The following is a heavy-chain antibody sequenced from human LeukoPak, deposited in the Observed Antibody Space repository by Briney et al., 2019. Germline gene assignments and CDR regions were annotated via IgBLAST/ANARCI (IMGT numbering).Heavy chain of an antibody. CDR3: ARQSRDGSKNRGYYFDY. V-gene: IGHV5-51*01. D-gene: IGHD3-10*01. Sequence: GESLKISCQGFGYSFPSYWIGWVRQMPGKGLEYMGIIYPGDSDARYSPSFQGQVTISADKSISTAYLQWSSLKASDTAMYYCARQSRDGSKNRGYYFDYWGQGTLVTVSS. CDR2: IYPGDSDA. J-gene: IGHJ4*02. CDR1: GYSFPSYW.